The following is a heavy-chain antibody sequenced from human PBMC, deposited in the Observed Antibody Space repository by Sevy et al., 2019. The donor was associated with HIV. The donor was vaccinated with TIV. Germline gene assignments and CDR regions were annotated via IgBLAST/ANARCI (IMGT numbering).Heavy chain of an antibody. CDR1: GFTFSSYW. Sequence: GGSLRLSCAASGFTFSSYWMNWVRQAPGKGLEWVANIKPDGSEKYYVDSVKGRFTISRDNAKNSLYLQMNSLRAEDTAVYYCARSWYGGSKVYYFDYWGQGTLVTVSS. V-gene: IGHV3-7*01. D-gene: IGHD4-17*01. CDR2: IKPDGSEK. J-gene: IGHJ4*02. CDR3: ARSWYGGSKVYYFDY.